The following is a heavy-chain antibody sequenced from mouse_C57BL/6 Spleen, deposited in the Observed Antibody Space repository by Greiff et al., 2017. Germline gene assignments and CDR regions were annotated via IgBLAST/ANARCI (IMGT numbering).Heavy chain of an antibody. J-gene: IGHJ2*01. CDR3: ARGYGYSTDY. V-gene: IGHV1-69*01. Sequence: QVQLQQPGAELVMPGASVKLSCKASGYTFTSYWMHWVKPRPGQGLEWIGEIDPSDSYTNYNQKFKGKSTLTVDKSSNTAYMQLSSLTSEDSAVYYCARGYGYSTDYWGQGTTLTVSS. CDR2: IDPSDSYT. D-gene: IGHD2-2*01. CDR1: GYTFTSYW.